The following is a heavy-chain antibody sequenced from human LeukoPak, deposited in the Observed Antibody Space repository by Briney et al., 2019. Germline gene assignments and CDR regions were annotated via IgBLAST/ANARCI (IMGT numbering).Heavy chain of an antibody. CDR3: ARQQPLDIVVVVAAMDV. CDR2: IYFSGST. J-gene: IGHJ6*02. CDR1: GGSISSNNYY. D-gene: IGHD2-15*01. V-gene: IGHV4-39*01. Sequence: SETLSLTCTVSGGSISSNNYYWGWIRQPPAKGLEWIGSIYFSGSTYYSPSLRSRLVISVDTSKNRFSLRLSSVTAADTAVYYCARQQPLDIVVVVAAMDVWGQGTTVTVSS.